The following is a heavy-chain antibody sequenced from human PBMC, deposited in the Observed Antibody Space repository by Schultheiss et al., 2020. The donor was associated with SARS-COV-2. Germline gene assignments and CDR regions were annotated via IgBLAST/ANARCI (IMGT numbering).Heavy chain of an antibody. D-gene: IGHD3-10*01. J-gene: IGHJ6*02. CDR2: ISYDGTKK. CDR1: EFNFTHYP. V-gene: IGHV3-30*04. CDR3: AKALYSYTSVSYTAYGMDV. Sequence: GGSLRLSCAASEFNFTHYPMNWVRQAPGKGLEWLTLISYDGTKKYYADSVKGRFTISRDNSKSTLYLQMNSLRGEDTAVYYCAKALYSYTSVSYTAYGMDVWGQGTTVTVSS.